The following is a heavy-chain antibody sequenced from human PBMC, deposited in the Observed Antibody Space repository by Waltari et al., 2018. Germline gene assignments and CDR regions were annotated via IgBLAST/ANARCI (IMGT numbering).Heavy chain of an antibody. CDR3: AKPSQAAGSHYYYYGMDV. D-gene: IGHD6-13*01. CDR2: IIPICGTA. Sequence: QVQLVQSGAEVKKPGSSVKVSCKASGGTFSSYAISWVRQAPGQGLEWMGGIIPICGTANYAQKCQGRVTITTDESTSTAYMELSSLRSEDTAVYYCAKPSQAAGSHYYYYGMDVWGQGTTVTVSS. CDR1: GGTFSSYA. J-gene: IGHJ6*02. V-gene: IGHV1-69*05.